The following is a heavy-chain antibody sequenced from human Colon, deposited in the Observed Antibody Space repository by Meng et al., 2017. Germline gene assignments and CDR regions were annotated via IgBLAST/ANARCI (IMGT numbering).Heavy chain of an antibody. J-gene: IGHJ6*02. Sequence: GESLKISCAASGFTFSSYEMNWVRQAPGQGLEWVSYISSSGSTIYYADSVKGRFTISRDNTKNSLYLQMNSLRAEDTAVYYCARGHGDYSYYYYGMDVWGQGTTVTVSS. D-gene: IGHD4-17*01. CDR3: ARGHGDYSYYYYGMDV. V-gene: IGHV3-48*03. CDR1: GFTFSSYE. CDR2: ISSSGSTI.